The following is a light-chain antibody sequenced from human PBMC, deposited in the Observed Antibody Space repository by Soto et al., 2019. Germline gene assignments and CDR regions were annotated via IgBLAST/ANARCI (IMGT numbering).Light chain of an antibody. CDR2: KAS. CDR3: QQYNSYSAWT. V-gene: IGKV1-5*03. Sequence: DIQMTQSPSTLSASVGDRVTITCRASQSISTWLAWYQQRPGKAPKLLIYKASSLESGVPLRFSGSGSGTEFTRTLRSLEPDDFATYFCQQYNSYSAWTFGQGTKVEFK. CDR1: QSISTW. J-gene: IGKJ1*01.